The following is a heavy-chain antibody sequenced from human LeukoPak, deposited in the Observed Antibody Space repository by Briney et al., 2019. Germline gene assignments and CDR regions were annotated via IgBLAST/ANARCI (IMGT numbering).Heavy chain of an antibody. D-gene: IGHD6-6*01. J-gene: IGHJ5*02. CDR3: ARSQWYSSSSGWFDP. Sequence: ASVKVSCKASGYTFTSYGISWVRQAPEQGLEWMGWISAYNGNTNYAQKLQGRVTMTTDTSTSTAYMELRSLRSDDTAVYYCARSQWYSSSSGWFDPWGQGTLVTVSS. V-gene: IGHV1-18*01. CDR2: ISAYNGNT. CDR1: GYTFTSYG.